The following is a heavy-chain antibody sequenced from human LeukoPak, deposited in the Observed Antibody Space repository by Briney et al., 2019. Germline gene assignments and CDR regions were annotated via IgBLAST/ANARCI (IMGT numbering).Heavy chain of an antibody. V-gene: IGHV3-53*01. CDR2: IYSGGST. Sequence: PGGSLRLSCAASGFTVSSNYMSWVRQAPGKGLEWVSVIYSGGSTYYADSVKGRFTISRDNSKNTLYLQMNSLRAEDTDVYYCARDRSTYYYGSGLKGYYGMDVWGQGTTVTVSS. CDR3: ARDRSTYYYGSGLKGYYGMDV. D-gene: IGHD3-10*01. CDR1: GFTVSSNY. J-gene: IGHJ6*02.